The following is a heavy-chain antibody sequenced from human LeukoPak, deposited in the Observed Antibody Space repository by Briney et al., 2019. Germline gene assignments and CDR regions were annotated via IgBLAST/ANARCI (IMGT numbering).Heavy chain of an antibody. D-gene: IGHD3-16*01. CDR3: ARDLGGPDY. V-gene: IGHV3-21*01. CDR2: IDSSSSSSSNI. Sequence: PGGSLRLSCAASGFTFSSYAMNWVRQAPGKGLEWVSFIDSSSSSSSNIRYADSVKGRFAISRDNAKNSLYLQMNCLRAEDTAVYYCARDLGGPDYWGQGTLVTVPS. CDR1: GFTFSSYA. J-gene: IGHJ4*02.